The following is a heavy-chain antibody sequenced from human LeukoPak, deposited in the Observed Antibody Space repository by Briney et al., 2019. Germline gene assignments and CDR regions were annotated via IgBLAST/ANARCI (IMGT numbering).Heavy chain of an antibody. CDR3: ARGMTTGWFDP. V-gene: IGHV4-34*01. D-gene: IGHD4-17*01. J-gene: IGHJ5*02. Sequence: SETLSLTCAVYGGSFSGYYLSWIRQPPGKGLEWIGEINHSGSTNYNPSLKSRVTISVDTSKNQFSLKLSSVTAADTAVYYCARGMTTGWFDPWGQGTLVTVSS. CDR2: INHSGST. CDR1: GGSFSGYY.